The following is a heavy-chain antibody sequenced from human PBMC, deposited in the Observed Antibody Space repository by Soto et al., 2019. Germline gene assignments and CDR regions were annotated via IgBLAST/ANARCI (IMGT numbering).Heavy chain of an antibody. CDR1: GGTFCSYA. J-gene: IGHJ6*02. CDR2: TTPISGTA. V-gene: IGHV1-69*13. D-gene: IGHD3-16*02. CDR3: PRELSAGCPLKIEHYYYGMEV. Sequence: SVKVSCKASGGTFCSYAICWVRQAPGYGLQWMGGTTPISGTANYPQKFQGRVTITADESTSTAYMELSSLRSEDTAVYYCPRELSAGCPLKIEHYYYGMEVWGPGTTVTVSS.